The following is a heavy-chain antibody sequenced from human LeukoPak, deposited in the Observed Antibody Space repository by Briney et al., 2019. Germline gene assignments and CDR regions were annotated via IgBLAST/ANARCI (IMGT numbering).Heavy chain of an antibody. V-gene: IGHV3-23*01. J-gene: IGHJ4*02. CDR3: AKLAASSYSSGSDS. Sequence: PGGSLRLSCAASGFTFNNYAMTWVRQAPGKGLEWVSTITGSGGTTYYGDSVKGRFTISRDNIKNSLYLQMNGLRTEDTALYYCAKLAASSYSSGSDSWGQGTLVTVSS. D-gene: IGHD6-19*01. CDR1: GFTFNNYA. CDR2: ITGSGGTT.